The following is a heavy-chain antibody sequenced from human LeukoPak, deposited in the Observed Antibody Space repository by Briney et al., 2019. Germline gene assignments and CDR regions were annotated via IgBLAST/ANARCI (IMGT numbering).Heavy chain of an antibody. V-gene: IGHV3-7*03. D-gene: IGHD5-24*01. CDR2: IKEDGSSQ. CDR3: ARGLRWGSY. Sequence: GGSLRLSCVASGFTFSHSWMTWVRQAPGKGLEWVGHIKEDGSSQNYADSVKGRFTISRDNAKSSLHLQMNGLRAEDTAMYYCARGLRWGSYWGQGTLVTVSS. J-gene: IGHJ4*02. CDR1: GFTFSHSW.